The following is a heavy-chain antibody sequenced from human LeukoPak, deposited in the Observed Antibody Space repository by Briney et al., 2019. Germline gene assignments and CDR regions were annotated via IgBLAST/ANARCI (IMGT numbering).Heavy chain of an antibody. D-gene: IGHD2-2*01. V-gene: IGHV3-11*04. Sequence: GGSLRLSCAASGFTFSDYYMSWIRQAPGKGLEWASYISSSGSTIYYADSVKGRFTISRDNAKNSLYLQMNSLRAEDTAVYYCARGVKYQLLWYYFDYWGQGTLVTVSS. CDR3: ARGVKYQLLWYYFDY. CDR1: GFTFSDYY. CDR2: ISSSGSTI. J-gene: IGHJ4*02.